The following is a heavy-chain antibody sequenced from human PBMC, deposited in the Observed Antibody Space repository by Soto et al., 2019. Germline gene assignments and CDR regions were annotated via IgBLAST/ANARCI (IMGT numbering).Heavy chain of an antibody. CDR2: INSNSGAT. CDR1: GYTFTGYF. CDR3: ARGGGTILAPLP. V-gene: IGHV1-2*02. D-gene: IGHD3-3*01. Sequence: ASVKVSCKASGYTFTGYFMHWVRQAPGQGLEWMGWINSNSGATKYAQKFQGRVTLSRDTSISTAYMELSGLRSDDTAAYYCARGGGTILAPLPWGQGTLVTVSS. J-gene: IGHJ5*02.